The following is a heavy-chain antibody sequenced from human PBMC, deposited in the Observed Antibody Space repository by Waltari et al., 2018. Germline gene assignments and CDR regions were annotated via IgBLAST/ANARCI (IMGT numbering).Heavy chain of an antibody. D-gene: IGHD3-22*01. CDR3: ASLKYYDSSGWGSFFDY. CDR1: GGSISSSSYY. J-gene: IGHJ4*02. CDR2: IYYSGST. Sequence: QLQLQESGPGLVKPSETLSLTCTVSGGSISSSSYYWGWIRQPPGKGLAWIGSIYYSGSTYYNPSLKSRVTISVDTSKNQFSLKLSSVTAADTAVYYCASLKYYDSSGWGSFFDYWGQGTLVTVSS. V-gene: IGHV4-39*01.